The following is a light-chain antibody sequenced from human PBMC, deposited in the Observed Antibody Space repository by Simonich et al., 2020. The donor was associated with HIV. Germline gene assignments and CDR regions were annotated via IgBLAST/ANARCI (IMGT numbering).Light chain of an antibody. V-gene: IGKV4-1*01. J-gene: IGKJ4*01. CDR2: WAS. CDR1: QSFLYSSNNKNY. CDR3: QQYYSTPLT. Sequence: DIVLTQSPDSLAVSLGDRATINCKSSQSFLYSSNNKNYLSWYQQKPGHPPKLLIYWASTRESGVPDRFSGSGSGTDFTLTISSLQAEDVAVYYCQQYYSTPLTFGGGTKVEIK.